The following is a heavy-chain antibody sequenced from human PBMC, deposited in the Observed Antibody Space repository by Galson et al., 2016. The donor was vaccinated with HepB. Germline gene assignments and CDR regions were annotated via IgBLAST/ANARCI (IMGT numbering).Heavy chain of an antibody. Sequence: CAAAGFTVSDNHVTWIRQAPGKGLECVSVIFGRGNTYYADSVEGRFTISRDNARNTVYLQMNSLRTEDTAVYYCAGYGGNSVWGQGTLVTVSS. D-gene: IGHD4-23*01. CDR2: IFGRGNT. CDR3: AGYGGNSV. V-gene: IGHV3-53*01. J-gene: IGHJ4*02. CDR1: GFTVSDNH.